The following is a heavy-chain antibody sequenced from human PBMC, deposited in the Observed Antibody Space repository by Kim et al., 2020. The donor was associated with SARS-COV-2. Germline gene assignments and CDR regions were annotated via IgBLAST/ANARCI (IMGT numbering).Heavy chain of an antibody. CDR2: IYYSGST. V-gene: IGHV4-39*01. J-gene: IGHJ6*02. D-gene: IGHD6-19*01. CDR3: ARQATSRSGWYKNYYYGMDV. CDR1: GGSISSYY. Sequence: SETLSLTCTVSGGSISSYYWSWIRQPPGKGLEWIGSIYYSGSTYYNPSLKSRVTISVDTSKNQFSLKLSSVTAADTAVYYCARQATSRSGWYKNYYYGMDVWGQGTTVTVSS.